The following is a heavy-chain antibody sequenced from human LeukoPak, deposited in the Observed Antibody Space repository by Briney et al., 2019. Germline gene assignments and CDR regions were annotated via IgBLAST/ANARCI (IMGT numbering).Heavy chain of an antibody. Sequence: SVKASCKASGGTFSSYAISWVRQAPGQGLEWMGGIIPIFGTANYAQKFQGRVTITTDESTSTAYMELSSLRSEDTAVYYCARAGITMVRGVIIPGAFDIWGQGTMVTVSS. J-gene: IGHJ3*02. V-gene: IGHV1-69*05. CDR2: IIPIFGTA. CDR1: GGTFSSYA. CDR3: ARAGITMVRGVIIPGAFDI. D-gene: IGHD3-10*01.